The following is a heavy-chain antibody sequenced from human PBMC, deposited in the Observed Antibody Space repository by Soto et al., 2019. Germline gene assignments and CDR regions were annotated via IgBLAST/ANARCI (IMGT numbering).Heavy chain of an antibody. J-gene: IGHJ4*02. CDR1: GYTFSDYY. CDR3: ASHYDMWSGYLSPVDY. D-gene: IGHD3-3*01. CDR2: IDTSGTKI. Sequence: QVQLVESGGDLVKPGGSLRLSCAASGYTFSDYYMSWIRQAPGKGLEWISYIDTSGTKIYYADSVKGRFTITRANPKTSLSLEINSLRDEDTAVYYCASHYDMWSGYLSPVDYWGQGTLVTVSS. V-gene: IGHV3-11*01.